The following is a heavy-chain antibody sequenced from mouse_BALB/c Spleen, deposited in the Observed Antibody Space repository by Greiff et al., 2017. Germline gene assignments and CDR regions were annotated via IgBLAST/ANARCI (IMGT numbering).Heavy chain of an antibody. CDR1: GFTFSDYY. CDR2: ISDGGSYT. V-gene: IGHV5-4*02. J-gene: IGHJ4*01. CDR3: ARDRYDRGAMDY. Sequence: EVQVVESGGGLVKPGGSLKLSCAASGFTFSDYYMYWVRQTPEKRLEWVATISDGGSYTYYPDSVKGRFTISRDNAKNNLYLQMSSLKSEDTAMYYCARDRYDRGAMDYWGQGTSVTVSS. D-gene: IGHD2-14*01.